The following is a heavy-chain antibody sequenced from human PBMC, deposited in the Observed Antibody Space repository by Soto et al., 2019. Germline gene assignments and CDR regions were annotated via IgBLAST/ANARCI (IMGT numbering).Heavy chain of an antibody. CDR2: IIPILGIA. CDR3: AREEYYYGSGAFFDY. D-gene: IGHD3-10*01. V-gene: IGHV1-69*08. J-gene: IGHJ4*02. Sequence: QVQLVQSGAEVKKPGSSVKVSCKASGGTFSSYTISWVRQAPGQGLEWMGRIIPILGIANYAQKFQGRVTITADKSTSTAYMELSRLRSEDTAVYYCAREEYYYGSGAFFDYWGQGTLVTFSS. CDR1: GGTFSSYT.